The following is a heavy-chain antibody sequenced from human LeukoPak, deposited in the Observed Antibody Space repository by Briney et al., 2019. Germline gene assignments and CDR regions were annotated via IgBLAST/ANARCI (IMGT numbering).Heavy chain of an antibody. CDR3: TRDPMDKDFLTGYLEH. Sequence: ASVKVSCKASGYTFTDYGISWVRQAPGQGLEWMGWINTYNGNTNYAQKFQGRVTMTTDTSTSTAYMELRSLRSDDTAVYYCTRDPMDKDFLTGYLEHWGQGTLVSVAS. D-gene: IGHD3-9*01. V-gene: IGHV1-18*01. J-gene: IGHJ1*01. CDR2: INTYNGNT. CDR1: GYTFTDYG.